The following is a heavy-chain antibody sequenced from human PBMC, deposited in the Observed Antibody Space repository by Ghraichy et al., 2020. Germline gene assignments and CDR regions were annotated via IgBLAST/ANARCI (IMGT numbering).Heavy chain of an antibody. CDR3: AREVSLPGYSYGRPLYGMDV. CDR1: GFIFSSYS. V-gene: IGHV3-21*01. D-gene: IGHD5-18*01. Sequence: GGSLRLSCVGSGFIFSSYSMNWVRQAPGKGLEWVSSIISSGRYTHYADSMKGRFTISRDNAKNSLYLQMNSLRGEDTAVYYCAREVSLPGYSYGRPLYGMDVWGQGTTVTGSS. CDR2: IISSGRYT. J-gene: IGHJ6*02.